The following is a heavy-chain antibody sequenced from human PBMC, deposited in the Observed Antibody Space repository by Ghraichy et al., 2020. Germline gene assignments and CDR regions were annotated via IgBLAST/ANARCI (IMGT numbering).Heavy chain of an antibody. J-gene: IGHJ5*02. Sequence: SPILSLTCAISGDTFSNNRAAWTWIRQSPSGGLEWLGRTYYTSKWYNDYAVSVKSRISINPDTSKNQFSLQLNSVTLEDTAIYYCARERDNYYGSWGQGTLVTVSS. CDR1: GDTFSNNRAA. V-gene: IGHV6-1*01. D-gene: IGHD3-22*01. CDR3: ARERDNYYGS. CDR2: TYYTSKWYN.